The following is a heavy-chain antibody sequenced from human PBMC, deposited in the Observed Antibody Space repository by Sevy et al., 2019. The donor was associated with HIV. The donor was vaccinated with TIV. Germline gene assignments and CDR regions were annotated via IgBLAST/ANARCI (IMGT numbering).Heavy chain of an antibody. CDR1: GLTFSDYY. J-gene: IGHJ4*02. CDR2: ISSSGTTL. V-gene: IGHV3-11*01. D-gene: IGHD5-18*01. CDR3: VGRRYSYTYSWSYHFDY. Sequence: GGSLRLSCAASGLTFSDYYMSWIRQAPGKGLEWLSYISSSGTTLYSADSVKGRFAIARDNAKNSLYLQMNSLRAEDTAVYFCVGRRYSYTYSWSYHFDYWGQGALVTVSS.